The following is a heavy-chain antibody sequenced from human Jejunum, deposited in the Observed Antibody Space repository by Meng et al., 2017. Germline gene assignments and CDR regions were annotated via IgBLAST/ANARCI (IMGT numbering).Heavy chain of an antibody. CDR3: ARISRMIEYYIDF. CDR2: IYNSGGT. CDR1: GSSISSYY. V-gene: IGHV4-59*01. J-gene: IGHJ4*02. Sequence: QARLRPAVHGLVEPPETLSLTCSVSGSSISSYYWSWIRQSPGKGLGWIGYIYNSGGTNYHPSLKSRVIMSVDMSKKQFSLKLSSVTAADTVVYYCARISRMIEYYIDFWGQGTLVTVSS. D-gene: IGHD3-22*01.